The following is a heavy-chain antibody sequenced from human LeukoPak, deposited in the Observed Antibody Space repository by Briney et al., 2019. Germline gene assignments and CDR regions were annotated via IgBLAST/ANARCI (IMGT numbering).Heavy chain of an antibody. CDR1: GFTFSSYA. J-gene: IGHJ4*02. V-gene: IGHV3-23*01. D-gene: IGHD2-2*01. CDR3: AKGPPCSTSCRVYYFDY. Sequence: PGGSLRLSCAASGFTFSSYAMSWVRQAPGKGLEWVSAISGSGGSTYYADSVKGRFTISRDNSKSTLYLQMNSLRAEDTAVYYCAKGPPCSTSCRVYYFDYWGQGTLVTVSS. CDR2: ISGSGGST.